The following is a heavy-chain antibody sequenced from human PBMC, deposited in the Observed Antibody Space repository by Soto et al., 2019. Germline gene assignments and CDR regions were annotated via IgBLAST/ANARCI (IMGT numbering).Heavy chain of an antibody. V-gene: IGHV4-61*01. D-gene: IGHD6-13*01. J-gene: IGHJ2*01. CDR2: IYNSGST. CDR1: GGSVSGGTHY. Sequence: QAQLQESGPGPVKPSETLSLTCTVSGGSVSGGTHYWSWIRQPPGKGLEWIGYIYNSGSTNYNPSRKSRVTISVDTCKNQFSLKLSSVTAANTAVYYCARAYGTRWYWFDLCGRGTLMSVS. CDR3: ARAYGTRWYWFDL.